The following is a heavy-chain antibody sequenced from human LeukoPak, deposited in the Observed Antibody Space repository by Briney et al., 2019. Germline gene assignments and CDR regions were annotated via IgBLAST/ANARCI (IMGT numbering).Heavy chain of an antibody. V-gene: IGHV4-38-2*02. D-gene: IGHD2-2*01. CDR3: TKNRVAADIGVVDI. J-gene: IGHJ4*02. CDR1: GFSISSGYN. Sequence: PSETLSLTCTVSGFSISSGYNWGWIRQPPGKGLEWIANIYPSGSTYSNPSLESRVTVSLDTSKNEFSLKVTSVTAADTAVYFCTKNRVAADIGVVDIWGQGTLVTVSS. CDR2: IYPSGST.